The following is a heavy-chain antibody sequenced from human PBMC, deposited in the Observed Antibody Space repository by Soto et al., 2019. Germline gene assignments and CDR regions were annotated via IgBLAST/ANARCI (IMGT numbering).Heavy chain of an antibody. CDR2: ISSNGGST. V-gene: IGHV3-64D*06. D-gene: IGHD3-3*01. Sequence: LRLSCSASGFTFSSYAMHWVRQAPGKGLEYVSAISSNGGSTYYADSVKGRFTISRDNSKNTLYLQMSSLRAEDTAVYYCRPFGVVTSLYYYYGMDVWGQGTTVTVS. J-gene: IGHJ6*02. CDR3: RPFGVVTSLYYYYGMDV. CDR1: GFTFSSYA.